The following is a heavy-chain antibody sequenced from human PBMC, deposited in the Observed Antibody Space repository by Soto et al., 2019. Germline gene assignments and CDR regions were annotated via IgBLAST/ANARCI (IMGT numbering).Heavy chain of an antibody. Sequence: QVQLVQSGAEVKKPGSSVKVSCKASGGTFSIYAFTWVRQAPGQGLEWMGGIIPIFGTTNYAQKFQGRVTITADEATSTAYMELSSLRSEDTAVYYCASALDHYYVYWGQGTLVTVSS. V-gene: IGHV1-69*12. D-gene: IGHD3-22*01. CDR3: ASALDHYYVY. CDR1: GGTFSIYA. CDR2: IIPIFGTT. J-gene: IGHJ4*02.